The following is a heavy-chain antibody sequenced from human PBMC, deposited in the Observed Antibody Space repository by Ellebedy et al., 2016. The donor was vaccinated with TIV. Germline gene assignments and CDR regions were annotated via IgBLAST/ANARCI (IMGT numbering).Heavy chain of an antibody. D-gene: IGHD3-10*01. CDR2: IYGDGGGT. Sequence: GESLKISCAASGFTFSSYSMNWVRQAPGTGLEWVSGIYGDGGGTFYADSVKGRFTISRDNSRNTLYLQMNSLRAEDTAVYYCARDPLPGNGIWDAFDIWGQGTMVSVSS. V-gene: IGHV3-23*01. CDR1: GFTFSSYS. J-gene: IGHJ3*02. CDR3: ARDPLPGNGIWDAFDI.